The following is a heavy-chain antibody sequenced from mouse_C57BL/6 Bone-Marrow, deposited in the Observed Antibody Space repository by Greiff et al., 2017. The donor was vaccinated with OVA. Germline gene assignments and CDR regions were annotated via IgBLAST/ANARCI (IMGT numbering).Heavy chain of an antibody. J-gene: IGHJ3*01. CDR1: GYTFTSYW. CDR2: IHPNSGST. Sequence: VKLQQPGAELVKPGASVKLSCKASGYTFTSYWMHWVKQRPGQGLEWIGMIHPNSGSTNYNEKFKSKATLTVDKSSSTAYMQLSSLTSEDSAVYYSAKAPLGRFAYWGQGTLVTVSA. V-gene: IGHV1-64*01. D-gene: IGHD4-1*01. CDR3: AKAPLGRFAY.